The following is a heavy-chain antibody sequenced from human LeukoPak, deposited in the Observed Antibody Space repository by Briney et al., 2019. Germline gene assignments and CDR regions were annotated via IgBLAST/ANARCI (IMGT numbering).Heavy chain of an antibody. CDR3: AASLVVPYYYYYMDV. Sequence: GGSLRLSCAASGFTFSSYAMSWVRQAPGKGLEWVSAISGSGGSTYYADSVKGRFTISRNNSKNTLYLQMNSLRAEDTAVYYCAASLVVPYYYYYMDVWGKGTTVTVSS. D-gene: IGHD3-22*01. CDR1: GFTFSSYA. V-gene: IGHV3-23*01. CDR2: ISGSGGST. J-gene: IGHJ6*03.